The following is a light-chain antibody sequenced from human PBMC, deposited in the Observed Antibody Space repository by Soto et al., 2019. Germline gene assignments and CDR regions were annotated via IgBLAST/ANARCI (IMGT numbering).Light chain of an antibody. Sequence: QSALTQPASVSGSPGQSITISCTGTSSDIGDYDYVPWYQHLPGKAPKLLIFDVTHRPSGVSDRFSGSKSGNTASLTISGVRPEDEADYYCCSYTTTYTLVFGGGTKLTVL. J-gene: IGLJ3*02. CDR1: SSDIGDYDY. CDR2: DVT. V-gene: IGLV2-14*01. CDR3: CSYTTTYTLV.